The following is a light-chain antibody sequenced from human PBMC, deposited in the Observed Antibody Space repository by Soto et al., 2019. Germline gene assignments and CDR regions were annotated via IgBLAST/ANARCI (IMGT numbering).Light chain of an antibody. CDR1: QTISTY. CDR3: QQSYSTRT. Sequence: DIQMTQSPSSLSSSVLYIFTISCRASQTISTYLNWYQQKPGRAPNLLIYGASNLQSGVSSRFSGGGSGTDFTLTITSMQPEDFATYYCQQSYSTRTFGQGTKVDIK. V-gene: IGKV1-39*01. CDR2: GAS. J-gene: IGKJ1*01.